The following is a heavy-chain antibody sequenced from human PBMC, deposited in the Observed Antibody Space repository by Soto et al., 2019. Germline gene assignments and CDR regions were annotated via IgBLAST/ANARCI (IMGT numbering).Heavy chain of an antibody. J-gene: IGHJ6*02. CDR1: GFTFSYHA. V-gene: IGHV3-23*01. CDR3: AKDSAADDFGDYGMEV. CDR2: IRGSGDTT. Sequence: EVHLLQSGGGLVEPGGSMRLSCAGSGFTFSYHAMTWVRQAPGKGVEWISAIRGSGDTTSYADSVKGRFTTSRDNTKTALYLLMNSLSVEETAVYFSAKDSAADDFGDYGMEVWGQGTTPTVSS. D-gene: IGHD4-17*01.